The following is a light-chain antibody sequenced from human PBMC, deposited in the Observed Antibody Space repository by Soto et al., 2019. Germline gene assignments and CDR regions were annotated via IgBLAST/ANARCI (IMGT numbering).Light chain of an antibody. CDR3: QQRGNWPRT. Sequence: EIVLTQYPATLSLSPGERATLSCSASQSVSRYLAWYQQKPGQAPRLLIYGASNRATDIPARFSGSGSGTDFTLTISSLESEDFAVYYCQQRGNWPRTVGQGTKLEIK. V-gene: IGKV3-11*01. J-gene: IGKJ2*01. CDR1: QSVSRY. CDR2: GAS.